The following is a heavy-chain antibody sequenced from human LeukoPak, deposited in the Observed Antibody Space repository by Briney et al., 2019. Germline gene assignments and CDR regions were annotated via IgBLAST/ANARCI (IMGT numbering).Heavy chain of an antibody. CDR1: GFTFSSYA. D-gene: IGHD3-9*01. J-gene: IGHJ4*02. CDR3: AKRRYDILPGYSFDY. V-gene: IGHV3-23*01. CDR2: ISGSGGST. Sequence: PGGSLRLSCAASGFTFSSYAMSWVRQAPGKGLEWFSAISGSGGSTYYADSVKGRFTIARDNSKDTLCLQRNSLTAEAPAVYYCAKRRYDILPGYSFDYWGQGTLVTVSS.